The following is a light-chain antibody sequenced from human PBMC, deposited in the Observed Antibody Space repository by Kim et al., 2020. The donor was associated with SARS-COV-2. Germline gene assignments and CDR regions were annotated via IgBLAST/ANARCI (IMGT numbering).Light chain of an antibody. CDR3: QTWGTGIQG. CDR1: SGHSSYA. CDR2: LNSDGSH. Sequence: ASVKRTCTLSSGHSSYAIARHQQQPEKGPRYLMKLNSDGSHSKGDGIPDRFSGSSSGAERYLTISSLQSEDEADYYCQTWGTGIQGFGGGTQLTVL. J-gene: IGLJ3*02. V-gene: IGLV4-69*01.